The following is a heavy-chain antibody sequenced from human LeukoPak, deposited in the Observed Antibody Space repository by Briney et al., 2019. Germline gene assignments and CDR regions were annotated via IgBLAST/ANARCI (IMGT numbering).Heavy chain of an antibody. Sequence: PGGSLRLSCAASGFTFSNAWMSWVRQAPGKGLEWVGRIKSKTDGGTTDYAAPVKGRFTISRDDSKNTLYLQMNSLKTEDTAVYYCTTNTLWLDYGLDVWGQGTRVTVSS. CDR1: GFTFSNAW. D-gene: IGHD3-10*01. V-gene: IGHV3-15*01. CDR2: IKSKTDGGTT. CDR3: TTNTLWLDYGLDV. J-gene: IGHJ6*02.